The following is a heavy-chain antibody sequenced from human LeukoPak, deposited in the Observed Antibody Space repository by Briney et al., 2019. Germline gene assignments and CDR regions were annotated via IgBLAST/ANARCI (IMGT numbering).Heavy chain of an antibody. V-gene: IGHV1-2*02. CDR2: INPNSGGT. J-gene: IGHJ1*01. CDR1: GYTFTGYY. D-gene: IGHD4-11*01. CDR3: ARVGGLYSNYEGYFQH. Sequence: ASVKVSCKASGYTFTGYYMHWVRQAPGQGLEWMGWINPNSGGTNYAQKFQGRVTMTRDTSISTAYMELSRLRSEDTAVYYCARVGGLYSNYEGYFQHWGQGTLVTVSS.